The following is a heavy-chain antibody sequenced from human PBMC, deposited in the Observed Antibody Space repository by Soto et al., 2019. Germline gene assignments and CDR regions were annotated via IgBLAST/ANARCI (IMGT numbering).Heavy chain of an antibody. Sequence: ASVKVSCKASGYTFTSYGISWVRQAPGQGLEWMGWISAYNGNTNYAQKLQGRVTMTTDTSTSTAYMELRSLRSDDTAVYYCARRAETNGWNGFGADKYYFDFWGQGTLVTVSS. V-gene: IGHV1-18*04. CDR3: ARRAETNGWNGFGADKYYFDF. CDR2: ISAYNGNT. D-gene: IGHD1-1*01. CDR1: GYTFTSYG. J-gene: IGHJ4*02.